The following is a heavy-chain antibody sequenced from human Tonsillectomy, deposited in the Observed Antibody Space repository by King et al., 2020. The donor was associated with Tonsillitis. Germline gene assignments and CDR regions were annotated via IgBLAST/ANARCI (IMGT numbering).Heavy chain of an antibody. J-gene: IGHJ4*02. Sequence: VQLVESGGGLVQPWGSLRLSCAASGFTFSGYSMNWVRQAPGKGLEWVSYAGKSGTIYYSDSVKGRFTVSRDNAKSSLYLQMNSLRDEDTAVYFCARDPHSLDYWGQGTLVTVSS. V-gene: IGHV3-48*02. CDR2: AGKSGTI. CDR3: ARDPHSLDY. CDR1: GFTFSGYS.